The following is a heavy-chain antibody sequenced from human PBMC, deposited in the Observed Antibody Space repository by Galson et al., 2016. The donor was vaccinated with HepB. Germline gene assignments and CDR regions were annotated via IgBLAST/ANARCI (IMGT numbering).Heavy chain of an antibody. CDR3: ARGVSKVLSDI. Sequence: SLRLSCAASGFTFSDYYMSWIRQAPGRGLEWIAYISTGSHYTNYADSVKARFTISRDNAKNSLYLQMNSLRAEDTAVYYCARGVSKVLSDIWGQGTMVTVSS. V-gene: IGHV3-11*06. J-gene: IGHJ3*02. CDR1: GFTFSDYY. CDR2: ISTGSHYT. D-gene: IGHD4-11*01.